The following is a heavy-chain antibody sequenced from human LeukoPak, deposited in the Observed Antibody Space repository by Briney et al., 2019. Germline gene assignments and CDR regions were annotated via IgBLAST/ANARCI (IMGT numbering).Heavy chain of an antibody. D-gene: IGHD3-10*01. CDR3: ARGNSGSYYLDAFDI. V-gene: IGHV1-8*01. J-gene: IGHJ3*02. Sequence: ASVKVSCKASGYTFTSYDINWVRQATGQALEWVGWMNPNSGNTAYAQKFQGRVTMTRNTSISTAYMELSSLRSEDTAVYYCARGNSGSYYLDAFDIWGQGTMVTVSS. CDR2: MNPNSGNT. CDR1: GYTFTSYD.